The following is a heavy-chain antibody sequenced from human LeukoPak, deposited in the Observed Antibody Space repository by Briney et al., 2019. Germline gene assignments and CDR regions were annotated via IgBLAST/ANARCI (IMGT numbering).Heavy chain of an antibody. V-gene: IGHV4-59*01. CDR2: MYNRGST. D-gene: IGHD6-19*01. Sequence: SETLSLTRTVSGDSISNYYWSWIRQSPGKELEWIGYMYNRGSTIYNPSLKSRVTISTDTSKNQFSLRLTSVTAADTAVYYCARAEKAVTGTLDYWGQGTLITVSS. J-gene: IGHJ4*02. CDR3: ARAEKAVTGTLDY. CDR1: GDSISNYY.